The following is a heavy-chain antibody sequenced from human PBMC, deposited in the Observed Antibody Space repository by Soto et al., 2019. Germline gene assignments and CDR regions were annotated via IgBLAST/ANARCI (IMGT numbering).Heavy chain of an antibody. CDR3: ARLRPVGFAP. Sequence: QLQLQESGPGLVKPSETLSLTCTVSGGSISSRSYYWGWIRQPPGTGLEWIGSIYYSGSTYYNPSLKSRVTISVDTSKNQFSLKLSSVTAADTAVYYCARLRPVGFAPWGQGTLVTVSS. V-gene: IGHV4-39*01. CDR2: IYYSGST. J-gene: IGHJ5*02. D-gene: IGHD4-17*01. CDR1: GGSISSRSYY.